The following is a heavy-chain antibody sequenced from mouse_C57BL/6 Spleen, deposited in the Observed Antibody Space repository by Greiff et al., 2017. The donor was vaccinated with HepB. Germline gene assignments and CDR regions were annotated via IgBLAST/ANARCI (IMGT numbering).Heavy chain of an antibody. CDR3: ARGGRGYYFDY. J-gene: IGHJ2*01. CDR2: IYPGDGDT. V-gene: IGHV1-82*01. Sequence: QVQLKQSGPELVKPGASVKISCKASGYAFSSSWMNWVKQRPGKGLEWIGRIYPGDGDTNYNGKFKGKATLTADKSSSTACMQLSSLTSEDSAVYFCARGGRGYYFDYWGQGTTLTVSS. D-gene: IGHD3-3*01. CDR1: GYAFSSSW.